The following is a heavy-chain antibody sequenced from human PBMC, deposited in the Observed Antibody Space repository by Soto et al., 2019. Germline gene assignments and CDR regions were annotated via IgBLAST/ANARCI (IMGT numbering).Heavy chain of an antibody. CDR1: GFTFSSYA. CDR2: ISSNGGST. J-gene: IGHJ6*02. V-gene: IGHV3-64D*08. Sequence: PGGSLRLSCSASGFTFSSYAMHWVRQAPGKGLEYVSAISSNGGSTYYADSVKGRFTISRDNSKNTLYLQMSSLRAEDTAVYYCVKSQDIVVVVAAGKGSYYCMDVWGQGTTVTVS. D-gene: IGHD2-15*01. CDR3: VKSQDIVVVVAAGKGSYYCMDV.